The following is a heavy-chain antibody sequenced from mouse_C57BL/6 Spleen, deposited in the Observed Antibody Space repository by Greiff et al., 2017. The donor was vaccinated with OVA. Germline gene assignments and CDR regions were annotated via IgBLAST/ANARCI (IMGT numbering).Heavy chain of an antibody. Sequence: QVQLKQSGAELARPGASVKLSCKASGYTFTSYGISWVKQRTGQGLEWIGEIYPRSGNTYYNEKFKGKATLTADKSSSTAYMELRSLTSEDSAVYFCARYEISYYFDYWGQGTTLTVSS. J-gene: IGHJ2*01. D-gene: IGHD2-3*01. CDR2: IYPRSGNT. V-gene: IGHV1-81*01. CDR1: GYTFTSYG. CDR3: ARYEISYYFDY.